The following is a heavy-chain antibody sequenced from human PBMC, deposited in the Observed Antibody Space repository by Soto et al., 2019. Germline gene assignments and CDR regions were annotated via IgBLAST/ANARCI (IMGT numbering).Heavy chain of an antibody. CDR1: GGSISSSSYY. J-gene: IGHJ4*02. CDR3: ARLSWNVRF. D-gene: IGHD1-1*01. Sequence: QLQLQESGPGLVKPSETLSLTCTVSGGSISSSSYYWGWIRQPPGKGLEWIGSIYYSGSTYSNPSLKSRVNISVDTSKNQSSLKLSSVTAADTAVYYCARLSWNVRFWGQGTLVTVSS. V-gene: IGHV4-39*01. CDR2: IYYSGST.